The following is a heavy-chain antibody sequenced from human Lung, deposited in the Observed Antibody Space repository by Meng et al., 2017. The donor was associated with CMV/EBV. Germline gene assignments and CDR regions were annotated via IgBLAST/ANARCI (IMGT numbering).Heavy chain of an antibody. Sequence: ASVKVSXKASGYTFSTFDINWVRLATGQGLEWMGWMNANSGNTGYAQKFQGRVSMTRDTSTNTAYMQLSSLRSDDTAVYFCARTQIAVEAGGTKTKYYYYGVDVWGQGTTVTVSS. J-gene: IGHJ6*02. V-gene: IGHV1-8*02. CDR2: MNANSGNT. CDR1: GYTFSTFD. CDR3: ARTQIAVEAGGTKTKYYYYGVDV. D-gene: IGHD6-13*01.